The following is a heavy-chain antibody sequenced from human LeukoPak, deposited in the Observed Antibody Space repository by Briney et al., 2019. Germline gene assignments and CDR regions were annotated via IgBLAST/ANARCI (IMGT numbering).Heavy chain of an antibody. CDR1: GGSISSYY. V-gene: IGHV4-59*01. Sequence: SETLSLTCTVSGGSISSYYWSWIRQPPGKGLEWIGYIYYSGSTNYNPSLKSRVTISVDTSKNQFSLKLSSVTAADTAVYYCARGFNDFWSGYWSFDYWGQGTLVTVSS. CDR3: ARGFNDFWSGYWSFDY. J-gene: IGHJ4*02. CDR2: IYYSGST. D-gene: IGHD3-3*01.